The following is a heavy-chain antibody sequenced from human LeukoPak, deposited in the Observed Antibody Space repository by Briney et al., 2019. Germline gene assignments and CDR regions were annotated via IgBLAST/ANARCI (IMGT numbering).Heavy chain of an antibody. J-gene: IGHJ4*02. V-gene: IGHV3-66*02. Sequence: GGSLRLSCAASGFTVSSNYMSWVRQAPGKGLEWVSVIYSGGSTYYADSVKGRFTISRDNSKNTLYLKMNSLRAEDTAVYYCARRESGSYSYDYWGQGTLVTVSS. D-gene: IGHD1-26*01. CDR1: GFTVSSNY. CDR3: ARRESGSYSYDY. CDR2: IYSGGST.